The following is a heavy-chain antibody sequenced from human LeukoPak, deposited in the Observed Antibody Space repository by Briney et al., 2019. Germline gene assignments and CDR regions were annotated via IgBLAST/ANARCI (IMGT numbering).Heavy chain of an antibody. J-gene: IGHJ4*02. V-gene: IGHV3-30-3*01. D-gene: IGHD2-8*02. CDR1: GFTFSSYA. Sequence: GGSLRLSCAASGFTFSSYAMHWVRQAPGKGLKWVAVISYDGSNKYYADSVKGRFTISRDNSKNTLYLQMNRLRTEDTAVYYCARDSLLSPGTGGSLDYWGQGTLVTVSS. CDR3: ARDSLLSPGTGGSLDY. CDR2: ISYDGSNK.